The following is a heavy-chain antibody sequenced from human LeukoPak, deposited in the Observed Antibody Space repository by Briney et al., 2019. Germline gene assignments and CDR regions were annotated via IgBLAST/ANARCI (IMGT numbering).Heavy chain of an antibody. CDR3: AKDSLVPAAEGYYYGMDV. V-gene: IGHV3-7*03. J-gene: IGHJ6*02. Sequence: PGGSLRLSCVASGFTFSDYWLSWVRQAPGKGLEWVANMNRDGTERNYVDSMKGRITISRDNAKNSLYLQMNSLRAEDTAVYYCAKDSLVPAAEGYYYGMDVWGQGTTVTVSS. CDR2: MNRDGTER. D-gene: IGHD2-2*01. CDR1: GFTFSDYW.